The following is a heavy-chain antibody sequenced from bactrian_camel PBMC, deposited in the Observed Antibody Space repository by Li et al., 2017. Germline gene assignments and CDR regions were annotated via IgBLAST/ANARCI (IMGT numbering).Heavy chain of an antibody. CDR1: GYRVKSGC. J-gene: IGHJ4*01. V-gene: IGHV3S1*01. Sequence: HVQLVESGGGSVQPGGSLKLSCVASGYRVKSGCMAYFRQTTGKEREVVAATGPSNTWYADSVKGRFAISQDNTKNVLYLQMNSLQPEDTAMYYCAARQPCRVWLGYEDPGEYNIWGQGTQVTVS. CDR3: AARQPCRVWLGYEDPGEYNI. CDR2: TGPSNT. D-gene: IGHD1*01.